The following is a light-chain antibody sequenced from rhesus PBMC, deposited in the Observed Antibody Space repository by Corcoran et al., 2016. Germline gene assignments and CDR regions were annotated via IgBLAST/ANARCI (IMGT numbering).Light chain of an antibody. CDR2: GAS. Sequence: EIVLTQSPATLALPPGERATLSCRASQSVGSYLAWYQQKLGQAPRLLINGASSRATGIPDRFSCSGSGRAFTLTISSLEPEDVGVYYYQQESNWKPTFGGGTKVEIK. CDR1: QSVGSY. J-gene: IGKJ4*01. V-gene: IGKV3S9*01. CDR3: QQESNWKPT.